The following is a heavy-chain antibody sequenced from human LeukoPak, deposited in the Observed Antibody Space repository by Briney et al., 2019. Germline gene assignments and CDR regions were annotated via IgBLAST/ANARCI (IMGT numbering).Heavy chain of an antibody. V-gene: IGHV3-30-3*01. D-gene: IGHD4-11*01. J-gene: IGHJ4*02. CDR1: GFTFSSYA. CDR3: ARDKTVTKKNAIDC. Sequence: GGSLRLSCAASGFTFSSYAMHWVRQAPGKGLERVAVISYDGSNKYYADSVKGRFTISRDNSKNTLYLQMNSLRAEDTAVYYCARDKTVTKKNAIDCWGQGTLVTVSS. CDR2: ISYDGSNK.